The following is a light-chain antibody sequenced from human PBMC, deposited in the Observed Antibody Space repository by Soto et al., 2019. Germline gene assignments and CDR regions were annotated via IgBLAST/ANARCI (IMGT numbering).Light chain of an antibody. Sequence: QSALTQPASGSGSPGQSIAISCTGTSSDVGGYDYVSWYQQHPGKAPKLMIYDVSNRPSGVSNRFSGSKSDNTASLTISGLQAEDEADYYCSSYTSSSTYVFGTGTKVTVL. CDR2: DVS. J-gene: IGLJ1*01. CDR3: SSYTSSSTYV. V-gene: IGLV2-14*03. CDR1: SSDVGGYDY.